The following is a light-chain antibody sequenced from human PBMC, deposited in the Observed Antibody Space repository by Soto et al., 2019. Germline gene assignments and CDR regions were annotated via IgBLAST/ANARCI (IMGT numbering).Light chain of an antibody. J-gene: IGKJ1*01. CDR2: AAA. CDR3: QQSYSLPPT. V-gene: IGKV1-39*01. Sequence: DIQMTQSPSSLSASVGDRVTITCRASQSISRNLNWYQQKPGKAPQLLIYAAASLQSGVPSRFSGSGSGTDFTLTISSLQPEDFANYYCQQSYSLPPTFGHGTKVEIK. CDR1: QSISRN.